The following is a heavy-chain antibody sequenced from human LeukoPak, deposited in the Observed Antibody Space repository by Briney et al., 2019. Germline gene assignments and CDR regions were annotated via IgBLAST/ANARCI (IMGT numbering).Heavy chain of an antibody. V-gene: IGHV3-48*03. CDR1: AFTFSSYE. Sequence: GGSLRLSCAASAFTFSSYEMSWVRQAPGKGLEWLSYISSSGTTIKYADSVKGRFTISRDNAKNSLYLQVNSLRAEDTAVYYCARIMITVTTSDYWGQGTLVTVSS. CDR2: ISSSGTTI. J-gene: IGHJ4*02. D-gene: IGHD4-17*01. CDR3: ARIMITVTTSDY.